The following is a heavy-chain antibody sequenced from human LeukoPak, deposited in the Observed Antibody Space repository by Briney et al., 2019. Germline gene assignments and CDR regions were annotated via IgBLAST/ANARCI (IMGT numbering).Heavy chain of an antibody. J-gene: IGHJ1*01. CDR2: ISSNGGST. CDR1: GFTFSSYA. CDR3: ARDIYRHWLIQGGFFQN. Sequence: GGSLRLSCAASGFTFSSYAMHWVRQAPGKGLEYVSAISSNGGSTYYANSVKGRFTISRDNSKNTLYLQMNSLRPEDTAVFYCARDIYRHWLIQGGFFQNWGQGTLVTVSS. V-gene: IGHV3-64*01. D-gene: IGHD6-19*01.